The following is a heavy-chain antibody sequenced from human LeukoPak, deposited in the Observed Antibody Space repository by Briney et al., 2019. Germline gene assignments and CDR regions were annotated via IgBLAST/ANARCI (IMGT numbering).Heavy chain of an antibody. CDR1: GGSISSSSYY. D-gene: IGHD5-18*01. Sequence: SETLSLTCTVSGGSISSSSYYWGWIRQPPGKGLEWIGRIYTSGSTNYNPSLKSRVTTSVDTSKNQFSLKLSSVTAADTAVYYCARVKLSHGYSYRYNPYYFAYWGQGTLVTVYS. J-gene: IGHJ4*02. CDR2: IYTSGST. CDR3: ARVKLSHGYSYRYNPYYFAY. V-gene: IGHV4-61*05.